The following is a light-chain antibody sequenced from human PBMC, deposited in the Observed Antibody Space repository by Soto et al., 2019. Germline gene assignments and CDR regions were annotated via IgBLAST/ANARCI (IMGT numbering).Light chain of an antibody. V-gene: IGLV3-21*02. CDR1: NIGSKS. J-gene: IGLJ2*01. CDR3: QVWDSSSEVI. Sequence: SYELTQPPSVSVAPVQTARFTCGGDNIGSKSVHWYQQKPGQAPVLVVYDDTGRPSGIPERFSGSNSGNTATLTISRVEAGDEADYYCQVWDSSSEVIFGGGTKLTVL. CDR2: DDT.